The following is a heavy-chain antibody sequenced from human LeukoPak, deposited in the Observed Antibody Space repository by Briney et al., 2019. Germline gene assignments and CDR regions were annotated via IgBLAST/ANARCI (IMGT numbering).Heavy chain of an antibody. CDR1: GGSISSYY. V-gene: IGHV4-4*07. CDR3: ARSDTAMVRWDYYYGMDV. J-gene: IGHJ6*02. D-gene: IGHD5-18*01. CDR2: IYTSGST. Sequence: PSETLSLTCTVSGGSISSYYWSWIRQPAGKGLEWIGRIYTSGSTNYNPSLKSRVTMSVDTSKNQFSLKLSSVTAADTAVYYCARSDTAMVRWDYYYGMDVWGQGTTVTVSS.